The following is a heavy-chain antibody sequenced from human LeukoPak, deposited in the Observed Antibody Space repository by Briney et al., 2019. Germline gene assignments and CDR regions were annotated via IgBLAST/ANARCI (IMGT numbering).Heavy chain of an antibody. CDR3: ANTSPEYIVRGVILDY. CDR1: GFTFSSYA. CDR2: ISGSGGST. D-gene: IGHD3-10*01. J-gene: IGHJ4*02. V-gene: IGHV3-23*01. Sequence: GGSLRLSCAASGFTFSSYAMSWVRQAPGKGPEWVSAISGSGGSTYYADSVKGRFTISRDNSKNTLYLQMNSLRAEDTAVYYCANTSPEYIVRGVILDYWGQGTLVTVSS.